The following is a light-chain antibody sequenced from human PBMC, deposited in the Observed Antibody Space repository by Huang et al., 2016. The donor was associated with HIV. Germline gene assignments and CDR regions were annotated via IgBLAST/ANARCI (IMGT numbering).Light chain of an antibody. CDR3: QHYDNLRT. CDR1: QDISND. V-gene: IGKV1-33*01. J-gene: IGKJ1*01. CDR2: DAS. Sequence: DIQMTQSPSSLSASVGDRVTITCQASQDISNDLNWYQQKPGKAPKRLIYDASNLETGVSSRFSGSGSGTDFTFTISSLQPEDIATYYCQHYDNLRTFGQGTKVEIK.